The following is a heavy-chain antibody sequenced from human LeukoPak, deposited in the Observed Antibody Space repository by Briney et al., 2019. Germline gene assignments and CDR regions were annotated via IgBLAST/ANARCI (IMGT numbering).Heavy chain of an antibody. J-gene: IGHJ4*02. CDR3: AKGFGGSSGWFYFDY. V-gene: IGHV3-23*01. D-gene: IGHD6-19*01. CDR1: GFTFSSYA. CDR2: ISGSGGST. Sequence: PGGSLRLSCAASGFTFSSYAMSWVRQAPGKGLGWVSAISGSGGSTYYADSVKGRFTISRDNSKNTLYLQMNSLRAADTAVYYCAKGFGGSSGWFYFDYWGQGTLVTVSS.